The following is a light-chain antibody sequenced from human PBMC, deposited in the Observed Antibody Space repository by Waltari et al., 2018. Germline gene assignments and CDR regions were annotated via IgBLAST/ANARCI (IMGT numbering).Light chain of an antibody. CDR3: CSYVGGGTLV. V-gene: IGLV2-23*02. CDR2: DVT. Sequence: QSALTQPASVSGSPGQSITISCMGTSSDVGGYNFVSWYQQHPGKAPKLMSYDVTTRAAGVSKRFSGAKSGNTASLTISGLQAEDEADYYCCSYVGGGTLVFGGGTNVTVL. J-gene: IGLJ2*01. CDR1: SSDVGGYNF.